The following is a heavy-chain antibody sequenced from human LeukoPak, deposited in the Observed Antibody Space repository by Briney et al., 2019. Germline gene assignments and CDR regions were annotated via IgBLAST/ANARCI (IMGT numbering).Heavy chain of an antibody. J-gene: IGHJ4*02. CDR2: ISYDGSSK. D-gene: IGHD5-24*01. V-gene: IGHV3-30-3*01. CDR1: GFTFSNYA. Sequence: PGGSLRLSCAASGFTFSNYAMHWVRQAPGKGLEWVALISYDGSSKYYADSMKGRFTISRDNSKNTLYLQMNSLRAEDTAVYYCARDLGDDYTIRFNFDYWGQGTLVTVSS. CDR3: ARDLGDDYTIRFNFDY.